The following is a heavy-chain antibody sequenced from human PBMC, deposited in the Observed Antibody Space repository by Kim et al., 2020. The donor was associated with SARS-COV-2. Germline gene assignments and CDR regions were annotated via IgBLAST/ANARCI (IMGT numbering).Heavy chain of an antibody. J-gene: IGHJ4*02. Sequence: GGSLRLSCAASGFTFSSYSMNWVRQAPGKGLEWVSYISSSSTIYYADSVKGRFTISRDNAKNSLYLQMNSLRAEDTAVYYCARDSYPSVGSGSTVDYWGQGTLVTVSS. V-gene: IGHV3-48*04. CDR2: ISSSSTI. CDR1: GFTFSSYS. CDR3: ARDSYPSVGSGSTVDY. D-gene: IGHD3-10*01.